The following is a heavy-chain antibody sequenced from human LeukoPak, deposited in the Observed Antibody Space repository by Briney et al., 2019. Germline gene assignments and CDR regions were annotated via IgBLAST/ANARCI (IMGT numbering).Heavy chain of an antibody. D-gene: IGHD1-1*01. CDR2: ISSSSSYI. CDR1: GFTFSSYS. V-gene: IGHV3-21*01. Sequence: PGGSLRLSCAASGFTFSSYSMNWVRQAPGKGLEWVSSISSSSSYIYYADSVKGRFTISRDNAKNSLYLQMNGLRAEDTAVYYCARGQLERRHLYYYYYMDVWGKGTTVTISS. CDR3: ARGQLERRHLYYYYYMDV. J-gene: IGHJ6*03.